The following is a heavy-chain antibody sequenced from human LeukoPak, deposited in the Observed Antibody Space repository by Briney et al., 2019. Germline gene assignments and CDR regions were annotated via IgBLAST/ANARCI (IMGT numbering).Heavy chain of an antibody. CDR3: AKGHSSSWYGTTFDY. J-gene: IGHJ4*02. V-gene: IGHV3-30*04. Sequence: GGSLRLSCAASGFTFSSYAMHWVRQAPGKGLEWVAVISYDGSNKYYADSVKGRFTISRDNPKNTLYLQMNSLRAEDTAVYYCAKGHSSSWYGTTFDYWGQGTLVTVSS. CDR1: GFTFSSYA. D-gene: IGHD6-13*01. CDR2: ISYDGSNK.